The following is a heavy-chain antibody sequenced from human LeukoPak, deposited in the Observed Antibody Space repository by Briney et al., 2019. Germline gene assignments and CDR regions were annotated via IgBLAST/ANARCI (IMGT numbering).Heavy chain of an antibody. CDR1: GFPFDDYA. Sequence: GRSLRLSCAASGFPFDDYAMHWVRQAPGKGLEWVSGISWNRGSIGYADSVKGRFAISRDNPKNSLYLQVNSQRAEDTAFYHFAKAYYGDYGAAFDIWGQGTMVTVSS. D-gene: IGHD4-17*01. CDR2: ISWNRGSI. CDR3: AKAYYGDYGAAFDI. V-gene: IGHV3-9*01. J-gene: IGHJ3*02.